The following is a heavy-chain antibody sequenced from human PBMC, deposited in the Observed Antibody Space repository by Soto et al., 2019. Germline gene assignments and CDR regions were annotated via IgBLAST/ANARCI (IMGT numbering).Heavy chain of an antibody. D-gene: IGHD2-2*01. J-gene: IGHJ4*02. CDR3: ARVPYCSSSSCYSYFDS. Sequence: EVQLVESGGGLVQPGGSLRLSCAASGFTLSNYWMHWARQAPGKGLVWVSRISSDGSSTNYADSVKGRFPISRDNAKNKLHLHMNSLRAEDTAVYYCARVPYCSSSSCYSYFDSWGQGTLVTVSS. CDR2: ISSDGSST. V-gene: IGHV3-74*01. CDR1: GFTLSNYW.